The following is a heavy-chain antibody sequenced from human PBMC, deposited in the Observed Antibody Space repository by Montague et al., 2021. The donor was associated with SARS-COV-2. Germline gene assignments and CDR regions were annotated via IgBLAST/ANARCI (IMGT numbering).Heavy chain of an antibody. CDR2: TCYRSEWYF. CDR1: GDSVSSHNAA. V-gene: IGHV6-1*01. Sequence: CAISGDSVSSHNAAWNWNRQSPSSVLEWLGRTCYRSEWYFDYAISLRGRITINPDTSKNQFSLQLDSVTLDDTAVYYCARYSYSGTYFGLNDAFDIWGQGTLVTVSS. D-gene: IGHD1-26*01. J-gene: IGHJ3*02. CDR3: ARYSYSGTYFGLNDAFDI.